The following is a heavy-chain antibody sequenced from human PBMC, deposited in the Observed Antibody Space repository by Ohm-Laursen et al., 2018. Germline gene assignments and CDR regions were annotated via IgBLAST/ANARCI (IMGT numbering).Heavy chain of an antibody. V-gene: IGHV4-59*01. CDR2: IYYSGST. Sequence: GTLSLTCTVSGGSISSYYWSWIRQPPGKGLEWIGYIYYSGSTNYNPSLKSRVTISVDTSKNQFSLKLSSVAAADTAVYYCARYTAPYYYYGMDVWGQGTTVTVSS. D-gene: IGHD1-1*01. CDR3: ARYTAPYYYYGMDV. J-gene: IGHJ6*02. CDR1: GGSISSYY.